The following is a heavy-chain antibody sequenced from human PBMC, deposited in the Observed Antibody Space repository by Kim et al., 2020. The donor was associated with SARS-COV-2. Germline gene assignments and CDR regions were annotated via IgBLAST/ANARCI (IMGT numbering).Heavy chain of an antibody. V-gene: IGHV3-48*03. CDR1: GFTFSSYE. CDR2: ISSSGSTI. Sequence: GGSLRLSCAASGFTFSSYEMNWVRQAPGKGLEWVSYISSSGSTIYYADSVKGRFTISRDNAKNSLYLQMNSLRAEDTAVYYCAGDDYVWGSYRYGSYNWFDPWGQGTLVTISS. D-gene: IGHD3-16*02. J-gene: IGHJ5*02. CDR3: AGDDYVWGSYRYGSYNWFDP.